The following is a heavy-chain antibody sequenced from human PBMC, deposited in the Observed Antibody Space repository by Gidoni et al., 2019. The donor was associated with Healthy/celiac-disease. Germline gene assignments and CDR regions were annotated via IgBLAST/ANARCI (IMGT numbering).Heavy chain of an antibody. Sequence: EVQLVQSGAEVKKPGESLRISCKGSGYSFTSYWISWVRQMPGKGLEWMGRIDPSDSYTNYSPSFQGHVTISADKSISTAYLQWSSLKASDTAMYYCARYTNRASLYYYDSSGYWPPNDAFDIWGQGTMVTVSS. J-gene: IGHJ3*02. CDR3: ARYTNRASLYYYDSSGYWPPNDAFDI. CDR1: GYSFTSYW. CDR2: IDPSDSYT. V-gene: IGHV5-10-1*03. D-gene: IGHD3-22*01.